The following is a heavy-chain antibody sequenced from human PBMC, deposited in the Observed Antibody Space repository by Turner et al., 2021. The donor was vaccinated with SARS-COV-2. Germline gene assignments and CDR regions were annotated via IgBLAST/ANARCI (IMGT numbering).Heavy chain of an antibody. V-gene: IGHV3-7*04. CDR2: LNQGGGEK. CDR1: EFSFNNYW. Sequence: EVQLVESGGGMVKPGESLRLNCAAFEFSFNNYWMSWVRQAPGKGLEWVANLNQGGGEKYYVDSVKGRFTIYRDNAKNSLYLEMNSLRAEDTAVYYCARGYCSGGSCYGAGYDFWGQGTLVTVSS. J-gene: IGHJ4*02. CDR3: ARGYCSGGSCYGAGYDF. D-gene: IGHD2-15*01.